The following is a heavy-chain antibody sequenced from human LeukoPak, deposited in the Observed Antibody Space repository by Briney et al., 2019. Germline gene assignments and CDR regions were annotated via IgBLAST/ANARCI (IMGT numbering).Heavy chain of an antibody. CDR2: ISSSSSYI. D-gene: IGHD3-16*01. Sequence: GGSLRLSCAASGFTFSSYSMNWVRQAPGKGLEWVSSISSSSSYIYYADSVKGRFTISRDNAKNSLYLQMNSLRAEDTAVYYCAALKEGVWFDPWGQGTLVTVSS. CDR1: GFTFSSYS. CDR3: AALKEGVWFDP. V-gene: IGHV3-21*01. J-gene: IGHJ5*02.